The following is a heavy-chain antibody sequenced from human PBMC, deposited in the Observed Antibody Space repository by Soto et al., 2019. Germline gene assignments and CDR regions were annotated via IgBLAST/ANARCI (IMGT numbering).Heavy chain of an antibody. J-gene: IGHJ1*01. CDR2: INPSGGST. V-gene: IGHV1-46*01. D-gene: IGHD6-19*01. CDR3: AIEASNSSGWSRCFQQ. Sequence: VASVKVSCKASGYTFTHYHVHWVRQAPGRGLEWLGMINPSGGSTTYAKILQGRLTMTRDTSTNTVYMELSRQRSEDTAVYYCAIEASNSSGWSRCFQQMGQRNLVTV. CDR1: GYTFTHYH.